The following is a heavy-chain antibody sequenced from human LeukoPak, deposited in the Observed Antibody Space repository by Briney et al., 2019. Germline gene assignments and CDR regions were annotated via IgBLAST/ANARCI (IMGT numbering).Heavy chain of an antibody. CDR3: AKVSTVDTAIMGMGEYYFDY. J-gene: IGHJ4*02. CDR2: ISSGSVT. CDR1: GFTFSDHY. D-gene: IGHD5-18*01. Sequence: GGSLRLSCAASGFTFSDHYMSWIRQAPGKGLEWVSFISSGSVTFYADSVKGRFTLSRDNGRNSLYLQMNSLRAEDTAVYYCAKVSTVDTAIMGMGEYYFDYWGQGTLVTVSS. V-gene: IGHV3-11*01.